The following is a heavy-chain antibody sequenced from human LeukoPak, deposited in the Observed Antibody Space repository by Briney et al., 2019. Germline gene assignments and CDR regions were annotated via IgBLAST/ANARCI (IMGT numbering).Heavy chain of an antibody. D-gene: IGHD6-13*01. V-gene: IGHV4-59*01. CDR1: GGSISSYY. Sequence: ASETLSLTCTVSGGSISSYYWSWIRQPPGKGLEWIGYIYYSGSTNYNPSLKSRVTISVDTSKNQFSLKLSSVTAADTAVYYCARDPGYYSSSSNRYYYYGMDVWGQGTTVTVSS. CDR2: IYYSGST. CDR3: ARDPGYYSSSSNRYYYYGMDV. J-gene: IGHJ6*02.